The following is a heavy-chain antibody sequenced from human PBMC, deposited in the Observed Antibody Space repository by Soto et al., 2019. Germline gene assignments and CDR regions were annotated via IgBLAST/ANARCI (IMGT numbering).Heavy chain of an antibody. J-gene: IGHJ6*02. V-gene: IGHV4-39*01. D-gene: IGHD6-13*01. CDR2: IYSIGST. CDR3: SRSSRYGTDV. Sequence: QLQLQESGPGLVKPSETLAITCTVSGGSSSSSSYGGWIRQPPWKGLEWIGSIYSIGSTYYNPSLKCRVTISVDKSKYQFSLRLSSVTAADTAVYYCSRSSRYGTDVWGQGTTVTVSS. CDR1: GGSSSSSSY.